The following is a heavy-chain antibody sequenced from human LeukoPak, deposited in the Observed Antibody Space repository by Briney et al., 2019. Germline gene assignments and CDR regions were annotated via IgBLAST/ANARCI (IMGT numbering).Heavy chain of an antibody. V-gene: IGHV4-34*01. CDR2: INHSGST. D-gene: IGHD3-9*01. Sequence: PETLSLTCAVYGGSFSGYYWSWIRRPPGKGLEWIGEINHSGSTNYNPSLKSRVTISVDTSKNQLSLKLSSVTAADTAVYYCARADDILTGYGNWFDPWGQGTLVTVSS. J-gene: IGHJ5*02. CDR3: ARADDILTGYGNWFDP. CDR1: GGSFSGYY.